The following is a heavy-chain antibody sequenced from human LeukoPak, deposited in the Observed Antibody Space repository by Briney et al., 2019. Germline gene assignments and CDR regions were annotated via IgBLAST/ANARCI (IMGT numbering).Heavy chain of an antibody. D-gene: IGHD2/OR15-2a*01. CDR2: MSSTGNTI. CDR1: GFTLRDYY. V-gene: IGHV3-11*04. J-gene: IGHJ2*01. Sequence: PGGSLRLSCAASGFTLRDYYMSWIRQAPGKGLEWISYMSSTGNTIYYAESVKGRFTVSRDSANNSMSLQMTSLRAEDSAVYYCARSCSYFTYFDLWGRDTLVTVSS. CDR3: ARSCSYFTYFDL.